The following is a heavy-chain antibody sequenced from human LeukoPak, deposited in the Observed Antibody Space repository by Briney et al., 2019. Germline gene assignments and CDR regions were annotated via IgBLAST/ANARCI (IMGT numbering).Heavy chain of an antibody. J-gene: IGHJ3*02. CDR1: RFTFSTYA. Sequence: GGSLRLSCAASRFTFSTYAMTWVRQAPGKGLEWVSSISGSGGHTYYADSVKGRFTISRDNSKNTLYLQMNSLRAEDTAVYYCARVVFCGGDCYSPNPHDAFDIWGQGTMVTVSS. CDR2: ISGSGGHT. V-gene: IGHV3-23*01. CDR3: ARVVFCGGDCYSPNPHDAFDI. D-gene: IGHD2-21*02.